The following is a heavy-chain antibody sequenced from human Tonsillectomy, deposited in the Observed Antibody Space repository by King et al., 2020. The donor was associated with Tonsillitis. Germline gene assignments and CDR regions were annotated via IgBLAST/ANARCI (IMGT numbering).Heavy chain of an antibody. Sequence: QLVQSGAEVKKPGSSLKVSCKVSVGTFNNYGISWVRQAPGQGLEWMGGIIPIFGATNYAQKFQGRVTITADESTRTAYMELSSLRSDDTAVYYCARRGIINYGMDVWGQGTTVIVSS. CDR1: VGTFNNYG. J-gene: IGHJ6*02. CDR3: ARRGIINYGMDV. V-gene: IGHV1-69*01. D-gene: IGHD2-15*01. CDR2: IIPIFGAT.